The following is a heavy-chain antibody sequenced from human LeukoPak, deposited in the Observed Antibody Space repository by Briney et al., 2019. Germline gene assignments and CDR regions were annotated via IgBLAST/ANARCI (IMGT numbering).Heavy chain of an antibody. CDR2: IYYSGST. CDR3: ASPGGIEDYYYYMDV. CDR1: GGSISSSSYY. Sequence: SETLSLTCTVSGGSISSSSYYWGWIRQPPGKGLEWIGSIYYSGSTYYNPSLKSRVTISVDTSKNQFSLKLSSVTAADTAVYYCASPGGIEDYYYYMDVWGKGTTVTVSS. J-gene: IGHJ6*03. D-gene: IGHD1-26*01. V-gene: IGHV4-39*01.